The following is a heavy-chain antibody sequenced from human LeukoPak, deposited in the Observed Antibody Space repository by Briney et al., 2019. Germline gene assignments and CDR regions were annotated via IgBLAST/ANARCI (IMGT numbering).Heavy chain of an antibody. D-gene: IGHD1-14*01. J-gene: IGHJ4*02. CDR1: GGSISSYY. V-gene: IGHV4-59*08. Sequence: SETLSLTCTVSGGSISSYYWSWIRQPPGKGLEWIGYIYYRGSTNYNPSLKSRVTISVDTSKNQFSLHLSSVTAADTAVYYCSRHVTGYYFDSWGQGTLVTVSS. CDR2: IYYRGST. CDR3: SRHVTGYYFDS.